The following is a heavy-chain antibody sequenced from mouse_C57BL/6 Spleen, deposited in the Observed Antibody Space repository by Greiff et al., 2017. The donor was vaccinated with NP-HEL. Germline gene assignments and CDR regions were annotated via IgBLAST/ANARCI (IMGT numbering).Heavy chain of an antibody. Sequence: QVQLQQPGAELVMPGASVKLSCKASGYTFTSYWMHWVKQRPGQGLEWIGEIDPSDSYTNYNQKFKGKSKLTVDKSSSTAYMQLSSLTSEDSAVYYCARSSWDGFAYWGQGTLVTVSA. CDR3: ARSSWDGFAY. D-gene: IGHD4-1*01. V-gene: IGHV1-69*01. CDR2: IDPSDSYT. CDR1: GYTFTSYW. J-gene: IGHJ3*01.